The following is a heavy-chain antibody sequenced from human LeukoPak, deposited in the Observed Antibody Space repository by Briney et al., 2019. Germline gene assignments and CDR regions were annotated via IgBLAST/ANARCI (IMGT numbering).Heavy chain of an antibody. CDR2: ITGSSTTI. CDR3: ARVRGVTLSYHYFDY. CDR1: GFTFSTYS. V-gene: IGHV3-48*02. J-gene: IGHJ4*02. Sequence: GGSLRLSCAASGFTFSTYSMNWVRQAPGKGLEWVSFITGSSTTIHYADSVKGRFTISRDNAKNSLYLQMNSLRDEDTAVYYCARVRGVTLSYHYFDYWGQGTLVTVSS. D-gene: IGHD3-10*01.